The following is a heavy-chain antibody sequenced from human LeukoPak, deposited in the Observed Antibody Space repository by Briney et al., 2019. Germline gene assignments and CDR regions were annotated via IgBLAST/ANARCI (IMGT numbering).Heavy chain of an antibody. V-gene: IGHV1-18*04. CDR3: ARSFYYYGSGSYYPTWFDP. D-gene: IGHD3-10*01. Sequence: ASVEVSCKASGYSFTSYGISWVRQAPGQGLEWMGWVSPYNGNTNYAQKFPDRVTMTIDTSTSTAYMELRSLRSDDTAVYYCARSFYYYGSGSYYPTWFDPWGQGTLVTVSS. CDR2: VSPYNGNT. CDR1: GYSFTSYG. J-gene: IGHJ5*02.